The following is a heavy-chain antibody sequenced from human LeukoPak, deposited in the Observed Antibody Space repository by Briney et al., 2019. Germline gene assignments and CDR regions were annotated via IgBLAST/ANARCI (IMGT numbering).Heavy chain of an antibody. J-gene: IGHJ4*02. CDR3: AKDRALNYYGSGSYPDY. CDR2: ISGSGGST. Sequence: GGSLRLSCAASGFTFSSYAMSWVRQAPGKGLEWVSAISGSGGSTYYADSVKGRFTISRDNSKNTLYLQMNSLRAEDTAVYYCAKDRALNYYGSGSYPDYWGQGTLVTVSS. D-gene: IGHD3-10*01. V-gene: IGHV3-23*01. CDR1: GFTFSSYA.